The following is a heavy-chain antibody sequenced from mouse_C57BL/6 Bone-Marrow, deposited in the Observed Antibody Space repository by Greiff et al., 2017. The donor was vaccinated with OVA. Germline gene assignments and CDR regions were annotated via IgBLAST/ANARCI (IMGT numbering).Heavy chain of an antibody. J-gene: IGHJ2*01. D-gene: IGHD1-1*01. CDR3: ARRRTTVFDY. CDR1: GYTFTSYW. CDR2: IDPNSGGT. V-gene: IGHV1-72*01. Sequence: VQLQESGAELAKPGASVKLSCKASGYTFTSYWMHWVKQRPGQGLEWIGRIDPNSGGTKYNEKFKSKATLTVDKPSSTAYMQLSSLTSEDSAVYYCARRRTTVFDYWGQGTTLTVSS.